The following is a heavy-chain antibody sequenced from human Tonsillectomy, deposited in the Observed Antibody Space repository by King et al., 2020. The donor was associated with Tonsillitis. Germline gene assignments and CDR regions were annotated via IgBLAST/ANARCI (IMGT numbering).Heavy chain of an antibody. Sequence: VQLVESGGGLVQPGGSLRLSCAASGFTFSSYAMSWVRQAPGKGLEWVSAISGSGVSTYYAESVKGRFTISRDNSKNTRYLQMNSLRAEDTAVYYCAANPGGSRLPDCFDPWGQGTLVTVSS. CDR3: AANPGGSRLPDCFDP. J-gene: IGHJ5*02. D-gene: IGHD3-16*01. V-gene: IGHV3-23*04. CDR1: GFTFSSYA. CDR2: ISGSGVST.